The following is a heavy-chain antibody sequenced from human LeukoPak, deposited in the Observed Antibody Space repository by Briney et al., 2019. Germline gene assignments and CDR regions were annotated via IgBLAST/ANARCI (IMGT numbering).Heavy chain of an antibody. CDR1: GFTFSDYY. D-gene: IGHD6-13*01. J-gene: IGHJ4*02. CDR2: ISSSGSTM. CDR3: ARVGTIAAAGTVDY. V-gene: IGHV3-11*01. Sequence: KPGGSLRLSCAASGFTFSDYYMTWIRQAPGKGLEWVSYISSSGSTMYYADSVKGRFTISRDNAKNSLYLQMNSLRAEDTAVYYCARVGTIAAAGTVDYWGQGTLVTVSS.